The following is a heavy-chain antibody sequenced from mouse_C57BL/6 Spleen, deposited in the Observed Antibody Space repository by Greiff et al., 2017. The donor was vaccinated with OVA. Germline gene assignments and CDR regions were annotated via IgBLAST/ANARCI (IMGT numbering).Heavy chain of an antibody. CDR3: AREGSNYDAMDY. J-gene: IGHJ4*01. Sequence: EVQLQESGPGLVKPSQSLSLTCSVTGYSITSGYYWNWIRQFPGNKLEWMGYISYDGSNNYNPSLKNRIPITRDTSKNQFFLKLNSVTTEDTATYYCAREGSNYDAMDYWGQGTSVTVSS. CDR1: GYSITSGYY. D-gene: IGHD2-5*01. V-gene: IGHV3-6*01. CDR2: ISYDGSN.